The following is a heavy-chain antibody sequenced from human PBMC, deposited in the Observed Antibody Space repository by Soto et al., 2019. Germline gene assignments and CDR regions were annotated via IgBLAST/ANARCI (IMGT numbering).Heavy chain of an antibody. V-gene: IGHV1-69*08. J-gene: IGHJ5*02. CDR2: IIPIIGII. CDR1: GGTFSTYT. CDR3: AGDPDSHYNDRNASSSP. Sequence: QVQLVQSGAEVKKPGSSVKVSCKASGGTFSTYTITWVRQAPGQGLEWMGRIIPIIGIINYAQKFQGRVTISADKFTGTAYMELTGLRSDDTAVYYCAGDPDSHYNDRNASSSPWGQGTLVTVSS. D-gene: IGHD4-4*01.